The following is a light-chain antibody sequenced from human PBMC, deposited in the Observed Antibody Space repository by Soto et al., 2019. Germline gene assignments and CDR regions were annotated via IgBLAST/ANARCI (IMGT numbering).Light chain of an antibody. CDR3: QSHDSSLHASV. V-gene: IGLV1-40*01. J-gene: IGLJ1*01. CDR2: GNT. CDR1: SSNIGAGYD. Sequence: QPVLTQPPSVSGAPGQRVTISCTGSSSNIGAGYDVHWYLQLPGTAPKLLIYGNTNRPSGVPDRFSGSKSGSSASLAITGLQAEDEADYYCQSHDSSLHASVFGTGTKVT.